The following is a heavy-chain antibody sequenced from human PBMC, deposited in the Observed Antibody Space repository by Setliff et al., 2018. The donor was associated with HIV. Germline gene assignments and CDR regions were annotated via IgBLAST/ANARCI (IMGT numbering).Heavy chain of an antibody. CDR3: ARDQYYYDTSGYYRGSAFDV. J-gene: IGHJ4*02. V-gene: IGHV3-7*03. Sequence: LRLSCVASGFSFGRYRMSWVRQAPGKGPEWVAHIKQDASEKYFVDSVKGRFTISRDNAKNSLYLQMDSLRAEDTAVYYCARDQYYYDTSGYYRGSAFDVWGQGTLVTVSS. CDR1: GFSFGRYR. CDR2: IKQDASEK. D-gene: IGHD3-22*01.